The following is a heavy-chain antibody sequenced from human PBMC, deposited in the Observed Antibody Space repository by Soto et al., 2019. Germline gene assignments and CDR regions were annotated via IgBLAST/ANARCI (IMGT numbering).Heavy chain of an antibody. CDR3: AKWGEVSHNPGGNYYYGMDV. J-gene: IGHJ6*02. CDR2: ILYDGSDK. V-gene: IGHV3-30*18. D-gene: IGHD3-16*01. Sequence: QVQLVESGGGVVQPGRSLRLSCAASGFTFGNYGMHWVRHPPVKGLEWMSSILYDGSDKYYADSVKGRFTISRDGSKNTLYLQMDSLRPEDTAVYYCAKWGEVSHNPGGNYYYGMDVWGQGTTVTVSS. CDR1: GFTFGNYG.